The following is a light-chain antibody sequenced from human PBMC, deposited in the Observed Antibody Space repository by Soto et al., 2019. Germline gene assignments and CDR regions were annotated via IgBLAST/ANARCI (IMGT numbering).Light chain of an antibody. CDR3: QQSSNWPPS. J-gene: IGKJ3*01. CDR1: QSVSSY. V-gene: IGKV3-11*01. Sequence: EIVLTQSPATLSLSPGEXATLSCRASQSVSSYLAWYQQKPGQAPRLLIYDASNRATGIPARFSGSGSGTDFTLTISSLEPEDFAVYYCQQSSNWPPSFGPGTKVDIK. CDR2: DAS.